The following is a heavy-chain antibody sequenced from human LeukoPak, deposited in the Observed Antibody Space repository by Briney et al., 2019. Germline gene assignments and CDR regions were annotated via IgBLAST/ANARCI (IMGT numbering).Heavy chain of an antibody. D-gene: IGHD5/OR15-5a*01. CDR1: GFTFSSYS. V-gene: IGHV3-48*01. Sequence: GGSLRLSCAASGFTFSSYSMNSVRQAPGKGLEWVSYISSSGSTIYYADSVKGRFTISRDNSKNTLYLQMNSLRAEDTAVYYCAKSTRSRPDAFDIWGQGTMVTVSS. CDR2: ISSSGSTI. CDR3: AKSTRSRPDAFDI. J-gene: IGHJ3*02.